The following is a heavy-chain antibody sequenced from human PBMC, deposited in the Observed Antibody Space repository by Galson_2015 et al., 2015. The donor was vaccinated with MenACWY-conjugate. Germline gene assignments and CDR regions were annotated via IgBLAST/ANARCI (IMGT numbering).Heavy chain of an antibody. J-gene: IGHJ4*02. V-gene: IGHV1-69*06. Sequence: SVKVSCKASGGTFNSYTFSWGRQAPGQGLEWMGGITPFFGTANYAQKFQGRLTITADKSTTTAYMEMSSLRSEDTAVYYCAREGRSSDYGGNSADYWGQGTLVTVSS. CDR1: GGTFNSYT. CDR3: AREGRSSDYGGNSADY. D-gene: IGHD4-23*01. CDR2: ITPFFGTA.